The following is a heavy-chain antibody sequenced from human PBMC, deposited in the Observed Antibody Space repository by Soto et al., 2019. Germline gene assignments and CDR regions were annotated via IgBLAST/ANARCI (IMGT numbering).Heavy chain of an antibody. CDR3: VKGGASYTSCWYAN. J-gene: IGHJ4*02. D-gene: IGHD6-13*01. CDR1: GFTFSSYA. Sequence: GGSLRLSCAASGFTFSSYAMNWVRQAPGKGLEWVSAISGSGGSTYYLDSVRGRFTISRDYSRNTLYLQMTSLRAEDTALYHCVKGGASYTSCWYANWGQGILVTVSS. V-gene: IGHV3-23*01. CDR2: ISGSGGST.